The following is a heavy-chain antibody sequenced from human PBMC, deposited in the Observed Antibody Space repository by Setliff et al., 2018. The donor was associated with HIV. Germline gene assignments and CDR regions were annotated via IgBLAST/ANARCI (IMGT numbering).Heavy chain of an antibody. Sequence: ASVKVSCKASGYTFSSYGITWVRQAPGQGLEWMGIINPSDDSRTYAQKFQGRVTMTRDTSTSTVYMELSSLRSEDTAVYYCARTEAYNNYEDYWGQGTRVTVSS. V-gene: IGHV1-46*01. CDR3: ARTEAYNNYEDY. CDR2: INPSDDSR. J-gene: IGHJ4*02. D-gene: IGHD3-10*01. CDR1: GYTFSSYG.